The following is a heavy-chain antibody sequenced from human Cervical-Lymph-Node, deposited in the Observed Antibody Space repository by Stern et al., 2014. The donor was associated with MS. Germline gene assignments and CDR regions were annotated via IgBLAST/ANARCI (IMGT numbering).Heavy chain of an antibody. D-gene: IGHD3-10*01. CDR1: GYTLTELS. Sequence: QVQLVQSGAEVKKPGAPVPVSCKVSGYTLTELSMHWVRQAPGKGLEWMGGFDPEHGETIYAQKLQGRVTMAEDTSTDTAYMELSSLRPEDTAVYYCATLSYGSGSWGQGTLVTVSS. V-gene: IGHV1-24*01. J-gene: IGHJ4*02. CDR2: FDPEHGET. CDR3: ATLSYGSGS.